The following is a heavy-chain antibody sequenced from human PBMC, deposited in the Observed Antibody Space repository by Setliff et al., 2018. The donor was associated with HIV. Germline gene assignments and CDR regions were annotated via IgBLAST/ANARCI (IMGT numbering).Heavy chain of an antibody. CDR2: INDSGDT. D-gene: IGHD3-10*01. V-gene: IGHV4-34*01. CDR3: TRGPARRYPGNTVYGL. Sequence: PSETLSLTCGLYGGPLSGYCWTWIRQSPEKGLEWIGEINDSGDTKYNPSLMSRLSMSVEKSKNEFSLKVTSLTAADTAVYFCTRGPARRYPGNTVYGLWGQGTPVTSPQ. CDR1: GGPLSGYC. J-gene: IGHJ1*01.